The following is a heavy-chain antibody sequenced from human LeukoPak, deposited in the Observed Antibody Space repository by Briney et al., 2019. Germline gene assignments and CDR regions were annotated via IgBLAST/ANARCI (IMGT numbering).Heavy chain of an antibody. Sequence: SETLSLTCTVSGDSISGYYWSWIRQTPEKGLEWIGCIHSSGSTIYNPSLKSRVTISVDTSKKQFSLRLTSVTAADTAVYFCARGYFDSRHSSNPLDYWGQGALVTVSS. CDR1: GDSISGYY. J-gene: IGHJ4*02. CDR3: ARGYFDSRHSSNPLDY. V-gene: IGHV4-4*09. D-gene: IGHD3-22*01. CDR2: IHSSGST.